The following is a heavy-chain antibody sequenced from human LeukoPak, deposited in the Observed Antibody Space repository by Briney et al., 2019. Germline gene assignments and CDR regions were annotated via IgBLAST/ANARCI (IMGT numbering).Heavy chain of an antibody. V-gene: IGHV3-74*03. Sequence: PGGSLRLSCVASGFTFSRYWMHWVRQAPGKGLVWVSRINSDGSSITYADSVKGRFTISRDNAKNTLYLQMTSLRVEDTAVYYCERGTGVADYWGQRALVTVSS. CDR3: ERGTGVADY. CDR1: GFTFSRYW. CDR2: INSDGSSI. D-gene: IGHD2-8*02. J-gene: IGHJ4*02.